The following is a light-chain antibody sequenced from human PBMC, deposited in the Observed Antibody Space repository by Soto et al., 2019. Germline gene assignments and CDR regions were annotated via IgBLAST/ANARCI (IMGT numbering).Light chain of an antibody. J-gene: IGLJ1*01. Sequence: QSALTQPASVSGSPGQSITISCTGTSSDVGAYNYVSWYQQYPGKAPKLMIYEVSNRPSGVSNRFSGSKSGNTASLTISGLQAEDEADYYCNSYTSTNTRYVFGGGTKLTVL. CDR2: EVS. CDR3: NSYTSTNTRYV. V-gene: IGLV2-14*01. CDR1: SSDVGAYNY.